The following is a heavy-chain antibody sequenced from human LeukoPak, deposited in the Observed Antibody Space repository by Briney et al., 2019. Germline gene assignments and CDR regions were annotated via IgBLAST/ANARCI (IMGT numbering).Heavy chain of an antibody. CDR2: IIPIVGVA. Sequence: WASVKVSCKASGGSFSSYAISWVRQAPGQGLEWVGGIIPIVGVANYAQKFQGRVTITADKSTRTAYMELSSLRSEDSGVFYCARDPHYYDSSGYSWGQGTLVTVSS. J-gene: IGHJ4*02. CDR1: GGSFSSYA. D-gene: IGHD3-22*01. V-gene: IGHV1-69*17. CDR3: ARDPHYYDSSGYS.